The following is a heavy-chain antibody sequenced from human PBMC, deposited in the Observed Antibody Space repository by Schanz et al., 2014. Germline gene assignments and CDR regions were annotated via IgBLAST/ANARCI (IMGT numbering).Heavy chain of an antibody. V-gene: IGHV3-11*01. CDR3: ARENLNWEAFDI. D-gene: IGHD7-27*01. CDR1: GFTVSTNY. CDR2: ISRDGTTS. J-gene: IGHJ3*02. Sequence: VQLVESGGGLIHPGGSLRLSCAVSGFTVSTNYMNWIRQAPGKGLEWLSYISRDGTTSYYADSVKGRFTISRDNAKNSLYLEMTSLRGEDTAVYYCARENLNWEAFDIWGQGTVVTVSS.